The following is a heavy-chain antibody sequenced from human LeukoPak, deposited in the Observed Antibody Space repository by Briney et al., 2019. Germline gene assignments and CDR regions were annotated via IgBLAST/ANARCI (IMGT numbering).Heavy chain of an antibody. CDR3: ASSIAVAGGFDI. J-gene: IGHJ3*02. CDR1: GGSISSYY. D-gene: IGHD6-19*01. V-gene: IGHV4-59*01. Sequence: SETLSLTCTASGGSISSYYWSWIRQPPGKGLEWIGYIFYTGSTNYNPSLKSRVTISVDTSKNQFSLKLSSVTAADTAVYYCASSIAVAGGFDIWGQGTMVTVSS. CDR2: IFYTGST.